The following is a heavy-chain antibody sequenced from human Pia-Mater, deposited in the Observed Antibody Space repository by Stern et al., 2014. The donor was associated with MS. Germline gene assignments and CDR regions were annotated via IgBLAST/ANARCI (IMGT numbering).Heavy chain of an antibody. D-gene: IGHD3-16*02. CDR2: ISYSGTSV. CDR1: GFNFNDLY. V-gene: IGHV3-11*01. J-gene: IGHJ4*02. CDR3: STLVAH. Sequence: QVQLVESGGGLVKPGGSLRLSCAASGFNFNDLYINWIRQSPGKGLEWIAYISYSGTSVHYADSVKGRFIVSRNKDSNSFYLQMDSLRAEDTAIYYCSTLVAHWGQGTLVTVSS.